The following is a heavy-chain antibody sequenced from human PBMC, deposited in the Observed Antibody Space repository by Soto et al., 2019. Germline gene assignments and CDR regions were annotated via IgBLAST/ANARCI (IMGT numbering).Heavy chain of an antibody. D-gene: IGHD4-17*01. CDR2: ISYDGSNK. J-gene: IGHJ3*02. CDR1: GFTFSSYG. CDR3: AKDVGFDDYGDSYDAFDI. Sequence: QVQLVESGGGVVQPGRSLRLSCAASGFTFSSYGMHWVRQAPGKGLEWVAVISYDGSNKYYADSVKGRFTISRDNSKNTLYLQMNSLRADDTAVYYCAKDVGFDDYGDSYDAFDIWGQGTMVTVSS. V-gene: IGHV3-30*18.